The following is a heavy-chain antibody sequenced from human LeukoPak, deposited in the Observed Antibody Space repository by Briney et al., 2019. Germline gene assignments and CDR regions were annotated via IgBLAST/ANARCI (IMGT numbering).Heavy chain of an antibody. Sequence: ASVKVSCKASGYTFTGYYMHWVRQAPGQGLEWMGWINPNSGDTNYAQNFQGRVTMTRDTSISTAYMELSRLRSDDTALYYCAREYPESSNWIDYWGQGTLVTVSS. CDR3: AREYPESSNWIDY. CDR1: GYTFTGYY. V-gene: IGHV1-2*02. D-gene: IGHD6-13*01. CDR2: INPNSGDT. J-gene: IGHJ4*02.